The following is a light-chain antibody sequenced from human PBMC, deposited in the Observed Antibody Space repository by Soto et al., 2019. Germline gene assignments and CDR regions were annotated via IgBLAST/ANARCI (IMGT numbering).Light chain of an antibody. V-gene: IGKV1-39*01. Sequence: DIQMTQSPSSLSASIGDRVTIPCRASQSITNYLNWYQHKPGKTPKLLIYVASILQSGVPSRFSGRGSGTDFTLTISSLQPEDFATYYCQQTYTAPWTLGQGTKVDIK. CDR2: VAS. J-gene: IGKJ1*01. CDR1: QSITNY. CDR3: QQTYTAPWT.